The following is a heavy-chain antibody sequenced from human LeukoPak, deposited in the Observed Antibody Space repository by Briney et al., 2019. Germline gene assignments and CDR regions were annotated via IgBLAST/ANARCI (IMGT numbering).Heavy chain of an antibody. D-gene: IGHD6-13*01. CDR1: GYRFSTYW. Sequence: GESLKLSYKCSGYRFSTYWIGWVRQMPGKGLEWMGIIYPGDSDTRYSPSFQGQVSISVDKSISTAYLQWSSLEASDTAIYYCARHQREYSSSWVPLDYWGQGTLVTVSS. CDR2: IYPGDSDT. V-gene: IGHV5-51*01. CDR3: ARHQREYSSSWVPLDY. J-gene: IGHJ4*02.